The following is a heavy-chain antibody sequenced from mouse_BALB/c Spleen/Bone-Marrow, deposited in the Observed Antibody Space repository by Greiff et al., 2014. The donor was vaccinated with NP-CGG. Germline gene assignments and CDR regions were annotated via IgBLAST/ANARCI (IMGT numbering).Heavy chain of an antibody. V-gene: IGHV14-3*02. D-gene: IGHD1-2*01. J-gene: IGHJ2*01. CDR1: GFNIKDTY. Sequence: VQLQQSGAELVKPGASVKLSCTASGFNIKDTYMHWVKQRPEQGLEWIGRIDPANGNTKYDPKYQGKATITADTSSNTAYLQLSSLTSEDTAVYYCARYYYGYYFDYWGQGTTLTVSS. CDR2: IDPANGNT. CDR3: ARYYYGYYFDY.